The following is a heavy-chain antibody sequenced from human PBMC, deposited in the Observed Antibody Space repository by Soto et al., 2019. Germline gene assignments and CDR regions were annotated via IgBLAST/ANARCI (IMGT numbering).Heavy chain of an antibody. CDR1: GYTFTSYG. Sequence: QVQLVQSGAEVKKPGASVKVSCKASGYTFTSYGISWVRQAPGQGLEWMGWISAYNGNTNYAQKLQGRVTMTTDTYTSTAYMELRSLRSDDTAVYYCARSCSSTSCYLGSDSFDYWGQGTLVTVSS. V-gene: IGHV1-18*01. D-gene: IGHD2-2*01. J-gene: IGHJ4*02. CDR3: ARSCSSTSCYLGSDSFDY. CDR2: ISAYNGNT.